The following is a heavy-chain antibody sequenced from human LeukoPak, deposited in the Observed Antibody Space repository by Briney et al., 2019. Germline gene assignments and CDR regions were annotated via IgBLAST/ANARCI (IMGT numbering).Heavy chain of an antibody. CDR3: ARGVGRNYYDSSGYYYDSGVDY. CDR1: GYTFTGYY. V-gene: IGHV1-2*02. Sequence: ASVKVSCKASGYTFTGYYMHWVRQAPGQGLEWMGWINPSSGGTNYAQKFQGRVTMTRDTSISTAYMELSRLRSDDTAVYYCARGVGRNYYDSSGYYYDSGVDYWGQGTLVTVSS. D-gene: IGHD3-22*01. CDR2: INPSSGGT. J-gene: IGHJ4*02.